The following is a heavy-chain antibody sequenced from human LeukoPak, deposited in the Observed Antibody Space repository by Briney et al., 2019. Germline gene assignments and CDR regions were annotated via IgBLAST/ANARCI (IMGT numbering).Heavy chain of an antibody. Sequence: SVKVSCKASGGTFSSYAISWVRQAPGQGLEWMGRIIPILGIANYAQKFQGRVTITADKSTSTAYMELSSLRSEDTAVYYCARVGRTVAGPYYYYGMDVWGQGTTVTVSS. J-gene: IGHJ6*02. CDR3: ARVGRTVAGPYYYYGMDV. D-gene: IGHD6-19*01. CDR1: GGTFSSYA. CDR2: IIPILGIA. V-gene: IGHV1-69*04.